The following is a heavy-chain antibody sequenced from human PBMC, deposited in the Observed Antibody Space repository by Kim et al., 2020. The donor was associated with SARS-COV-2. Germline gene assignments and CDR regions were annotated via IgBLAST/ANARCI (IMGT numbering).Heavy chain of an antibody. CDR3: ARDSPHYYDSSIGIYADY. CDR2: IYTSGST. D-gene: IGHD3-22*01. CDR1: GGSISSGSYY. V-gene: IGHV4-61*02. Sequence: SETLSLTCTVSGGSISSGSYYWSWIRQPAGKGLEWIGRIYTSGSTNYNPSLKSRVTISVDTSKNQFSLKLSSVTAADTAVYYCARDSPHYYDSSIGIYADYWGQGTLVTVSS. J-gene: IGHJ4*02.